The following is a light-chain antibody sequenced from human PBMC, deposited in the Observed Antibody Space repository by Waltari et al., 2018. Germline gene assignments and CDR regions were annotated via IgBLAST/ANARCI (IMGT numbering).Light chain of an antibody. V-gene: IGLV1-44*01. CDR3: ATWDDNLDMLL. CDR1: TSNIGKHT. CDR2: SND. J-gene: IGLJ3*02. Sequence: QSILTQPPSASGTPGQRVTISCSGSTSNIGKHTVNWYQQVPGMAPKPVLFSNDQRPSGVPDRFSGSKSGTSASLAISGLQSEDEADFYCATWDDNLDMLLFGGGTKLTVL.